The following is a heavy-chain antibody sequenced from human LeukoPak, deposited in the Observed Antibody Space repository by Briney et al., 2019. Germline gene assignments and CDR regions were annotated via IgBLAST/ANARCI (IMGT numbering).Heavy chain of an antibody. CDR1: GFTFSNYW. J-gene: IGHJ4*02. CDR2: IYSDGSST. V-gene: IGHV3-74*01. CDR3: VRDLGSGWSPDY. D-gene: IGHD6-19*01. Sequence: GSLRLSCAASGFTFSNYWMHWVRQAPGKGLVWVSRIYSDGSSTHYADSVKGRFTISRDNAKNTLYLQMNSLRAEDTAVYYCVRDLGSGWSPDYWGQGTLVTVSS.